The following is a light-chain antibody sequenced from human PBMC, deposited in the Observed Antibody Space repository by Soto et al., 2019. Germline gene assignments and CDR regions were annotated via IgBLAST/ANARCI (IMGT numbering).Light chain of an antibody. J-gene: IGKJ4*01. V-gene: IGKV1-9*01. CDR1: QGISSY. CDR3: QQLNSYPLT. Sequence: DIQLTQSPSFLSASVGDRVTITCRASQGISSYLAWYQQKPGQAPELLIHGASTLHSGVPSRFSGSESGTEFTLTISSLQPEDFATYYCQQLNSYPLTFGGGTKVEIK. CDR2: GAS.